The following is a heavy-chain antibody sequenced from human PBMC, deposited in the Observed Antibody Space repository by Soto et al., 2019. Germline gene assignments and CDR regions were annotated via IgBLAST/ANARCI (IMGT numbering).Heavy chain of an antibody. D-gene: IGHD2-15*01. V-gene: IGHV3-23*01. CDR2: ISGSGGST. Sequence: EVQLLESGGGLVQPGGSLRLSCAASGFTFSSYAMSWVRQAPGKGLEWVSAISGSGGSTYYADSVKGRFTISRDNSKNTLYLQMNSLRAEDTAVYYCANRDCSGGSCLPGDAFAIWGQGTMVTVSS. J-gene: IGHJ3*02. CDR1: GFTFSSYA. CDR3: ANRDCSGGSCLPGDAFAI.